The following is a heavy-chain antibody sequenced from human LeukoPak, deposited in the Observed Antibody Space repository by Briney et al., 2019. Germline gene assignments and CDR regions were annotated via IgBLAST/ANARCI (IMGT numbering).Heavy chain of an antibody. J-gene: IGHJ3*01. Sequence: GASVKVSCKTSGYTFTTYNINWVRQAPGQGLEWMGWISTYNGETNYAQKFQHRVTMSRDTSANTAYLEVTSLKSDDTAVYFCAGVYGVYGSDDFFDLGGQGRVVIVSS. CDR3: AGVYGVYGSDDFFDL. CDR2: ISTYNGET. CDR1: GYTFTTYN. V-gene: IGHV1-18*01. D-gene: IGHD4-17*01.